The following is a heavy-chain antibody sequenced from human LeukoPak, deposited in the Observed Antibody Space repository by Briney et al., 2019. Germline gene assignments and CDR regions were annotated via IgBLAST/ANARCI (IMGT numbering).Heavy chain of an antibody. CDR3: ARGPTYYYDSSGYGEGDYFDY. CDR2: FYHGGST. J-gene: IGHJ4*02. V-gene: IGHV4-38-2*02. D-gene: IGHD3-22*01. CDR1: GYSISTGYY. Sequence: TSETLSLTCTVSGYSISTGYYWDWIRQPPGKGLEWIGTFYHGGSTYYNPSLKSRVTISVDTSKNQFSLNLTSVTAADTAVYYCARGPTYYYDSSGYGEGDYFDYWGQGTLVTVSS.